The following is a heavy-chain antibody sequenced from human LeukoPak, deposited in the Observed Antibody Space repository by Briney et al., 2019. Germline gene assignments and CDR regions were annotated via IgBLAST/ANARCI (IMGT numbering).Heavy chain of an antibody. Sequence: PSETLSLNCTVSGGSISSSGYYWGWLRQPPGKGLEWIASIYYSGSTYYNPSLKSRVTISVDTSKNQLSLKLSSLTAADTAVYYCARHEYSGSYYGLSWFDPWGQGTLVTVSS. J-gene: IGHJ5*02. CDR1: GGSISSSGYY. D-gene: IGHD1-26*01. CDR2: IYYSGST. CDR3: ARHEYSGSYYGLSWFDP. V-gene: IGHV4-39*01.